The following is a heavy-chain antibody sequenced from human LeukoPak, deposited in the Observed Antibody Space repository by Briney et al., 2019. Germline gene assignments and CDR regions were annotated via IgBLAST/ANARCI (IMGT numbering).Heavy chain of an antibody. J-gene: IGHJ3*02. V-gene: IGHV4-39*07. CDR2: IYYSGST. CDR3: ARDAHGPDPFDI. Sequence: SETLSLTCTVSGGSISSSSYYWGWIRQPPGKGLEWIGSIYYSGSTYYNPSLKSRVTISVDTSKNQFSLKLSSVTAADTAVYYCARDAHGPDPFDIWGQGTMVTVSS. CDR1: GGSISSSSYY.